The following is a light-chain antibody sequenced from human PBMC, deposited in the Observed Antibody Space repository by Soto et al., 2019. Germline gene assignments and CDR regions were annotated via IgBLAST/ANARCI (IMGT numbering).Light chain of an antibody. CDR1: QTISSW. V-gene: IGKV1-5*03. Sequence: DIPKTQAPSTLSGYVGDRVTITCRASQTISSWLAWYQQKPGKAPKLLIYKASTLKSGVPSRFSGSGSGTEFILTISSLQPDDFTNYYCQHYGGMWAFGQGTKVDIK. CDR3: QHYGGMWA. CDR2: KAS. J-gene: IGKJ1*01.